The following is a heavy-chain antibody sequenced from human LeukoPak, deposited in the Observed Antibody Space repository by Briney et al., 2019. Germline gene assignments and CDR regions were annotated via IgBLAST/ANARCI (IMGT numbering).Heavy chain of an antibody. V-gene: IGHV4-34*01. CDR3: ARGRFGDSSGWYGGDFDY. J-gene: IGHJ4*02. D-gene: IGHD6-19*01. CDR1: GGSFSGYY. CDR2: INHSGST. Sequence: SETLSLTCAVYGGSFSGYYWSWIRQPPGKGLEWIGEINHSGSTNYNPSLKSRVTISVDTSKNQFSLKLSSVTAAGTAVYYCARGRFGDSSGWYGGDFDYWGQGTLVTVSS.